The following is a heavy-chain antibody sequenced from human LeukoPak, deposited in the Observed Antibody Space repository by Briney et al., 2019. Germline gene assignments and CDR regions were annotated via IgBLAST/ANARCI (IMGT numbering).Heavy chain of an antibody. CDR3: ARDFQPTY. Sequence: SETLSLTCTVSGGSVSSGSYFWSWIRQPPGKGLEWIGYIYYSGSTNYNPSLESRVTISIDTSKNQFSLKLNSVTAADTAVYYCARDFQPTYWGQGTLVTVSS. CDR1: GGSVSSGSYF. J-gene: IGHJ4*02. V-gene: IGHV4-61*01. CDR2: IYYSGST.